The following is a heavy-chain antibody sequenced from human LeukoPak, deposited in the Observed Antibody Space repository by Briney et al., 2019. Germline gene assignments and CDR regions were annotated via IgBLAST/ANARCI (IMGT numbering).Heavy chain of an antibody. Sequence: GGSLRLSCAASGFTFSSYWMSWVRQAPGKGLEWVANIKQDGSEKYYVDSVRGRFTISRDNAKNSLYLQMNSLRAEDTAVYYCASDLNSSSWYEGVFDYWGRGTLVTVSS. CDR2: IKQDGSEK. J-gene: IGHJ4*02. CDR1: GFTFSSYW. CDR3: ASDLNSSSWYEGVFDY. V-gene: IGHV3-7*01. D-gene: IGHD6-13*01.